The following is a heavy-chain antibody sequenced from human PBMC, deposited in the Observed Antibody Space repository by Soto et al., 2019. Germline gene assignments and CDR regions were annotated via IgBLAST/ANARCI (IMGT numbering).Heavy chain of an antibody. CDR2: ISGSGGST. CDR3: AKCSYGSGSIYYYYYYGMDV. D-gene: IGHD3-10*01. J-gene: IGHJ6*02. V-gene: IGHV3-23*01. CDR1: GFTFSSYA. Sequence: GGSLRLSCAASGFTFSSYAMSWVRQAPGKGLEWVSAISGSGGSTYYADSVKGRFTISRDNSKNTLYLQMNSLRAEDTAVYYCAKCSYGSGSIYYYYYYGMDVWGQGTTVTVSS.